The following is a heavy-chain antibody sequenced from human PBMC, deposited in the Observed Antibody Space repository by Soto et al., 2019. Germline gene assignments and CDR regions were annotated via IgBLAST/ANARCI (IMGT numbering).Heavy chain of an antibody. CDR2: TKPDGSEK. Sequence: GGSLRLSCAASGFTFSIYWMSLVRQSPGTGLEWVANTKPDGSEKYYVDSVKGRFTVSRDNAKNSLYLQMNSLRAEDKAVYYFARGDYYYVGSGYCADASDIWGQGTIVTVSS. D-gene: IGHD3-22*01. CDR1: GFTFSIYW. CDR3: ARGDYYYVGSGYCADASDI. V-gene: IGHV3-7*03. J-gene: IGHJ3*02.